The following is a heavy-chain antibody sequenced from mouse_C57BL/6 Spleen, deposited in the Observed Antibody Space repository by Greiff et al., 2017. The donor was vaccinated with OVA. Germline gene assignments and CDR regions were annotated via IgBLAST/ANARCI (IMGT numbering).Heavy chain of an antibody. CDR1: GYAFSSSW. CDR2: IYPGDGDT. V-gene: IGHV1-82*01. CDR3: ARKGHFDY. D-gene: IGHD3-3*01. Sequence: VQLQQSGPELVKPGASVKISCKASGYAFSSSWMNWVKQRPGKGLEWIGRIYPGDGDTNYNGKFKGKATLTADKSSSTAYMQLSSLTSEDSAVYFCARKGHFDYWGKGTTLTVSS. J-gene: IGHJ2*01.